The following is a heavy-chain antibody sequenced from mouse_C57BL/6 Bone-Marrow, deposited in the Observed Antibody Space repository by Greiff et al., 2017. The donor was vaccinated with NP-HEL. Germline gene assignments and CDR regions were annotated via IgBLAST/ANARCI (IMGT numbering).Heavy chain of an antibody. V-gene: IGHV1-74*01. D-gene: IGHD1-1*01. J-gene: IGHJ2*01. CDR2: IHPSDSDT. Sequence: QVQLQQPGAELVKPGASVKVSCKASGYTFTSYWMHWVKQRPGQGLEWIGRIHPSDSDTNYNQKFKGKATLTVVKSSSTAYMQLSSLTSEDSAVYYCAIWEFYYYGSSSPDYWGQGTTLTVSS. CDR1: GYTFTSYW. CDR3: AIWEFYYYGSSSPDY.